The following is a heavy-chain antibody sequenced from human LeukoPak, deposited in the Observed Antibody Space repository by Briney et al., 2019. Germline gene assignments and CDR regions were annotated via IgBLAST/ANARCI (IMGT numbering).Heavy chain of an antibody. V-gene: IGHV4-34*01. CDR3: ARGVVIAPQTFDY. CDR1: GGSFSGYY. J-gene: IGHJ4*02. D-gene: IGHD2-21*01. Sequence: PSETLSLTCAVYGGSFSGYYWSWIRQPPGKGLEWVGEINHSGSTNYNPSLKSRVTISVDTSKNQFSLKLSSVTAADTAVYYCARGVVIAPQTFDYWGQGTLVTVSS. CDR2: INHSGST.